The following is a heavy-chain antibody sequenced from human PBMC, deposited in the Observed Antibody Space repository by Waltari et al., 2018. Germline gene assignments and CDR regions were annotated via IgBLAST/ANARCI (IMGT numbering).Heavy chain of an antibody. Sequence: EVQLVESGGGLVKPGGSLRLSGAASGFTFSSIWMSWVRQARGMGWVANIKQEGSEKYYVDSVKGRFTISRDNAKNSLYLQMNSLRAEDTAVYYCARTLGGTIAAAAYYFDYWGQGTLVTVSS. J-gene: IGHJ4*02. CDR3: ARTLGGTIAAAAYYFDY. D-gene: IGHD6-13*01. V-gene: IGHV3-7*01. CDR1: GFTFSSIW. CDR2: IKQEGSEK.